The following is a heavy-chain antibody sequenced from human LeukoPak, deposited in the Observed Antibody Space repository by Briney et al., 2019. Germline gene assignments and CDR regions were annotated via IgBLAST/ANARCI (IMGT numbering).Heavy chain of an antibody. J-gene: IGHJ4*02. CDR2: ISRDSSVI. CDR3: ARVRAAAEGTTFDY. V-gene: IGHV3-48*01. D-gene: IGHD6-13*01. Sequence: GGSLRLSCAASGLTFGGYSMNWVRQAPGKGLEWVSYISRDSSVIYYADSVKGRFTISRDNAKNSLYLQMNSLRAEDTAVFYCARVRAAAEGTTFDYWGQGTLVTVSS. CDR1: GLTFGGYS.